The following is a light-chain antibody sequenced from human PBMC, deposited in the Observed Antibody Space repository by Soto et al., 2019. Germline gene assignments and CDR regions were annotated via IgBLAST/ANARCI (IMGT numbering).Light chain of an antibody. CDR2: DVT. CDR3: CSYAGRDTYVV. J-gene: IGLJ2*01. Sequence: QSALTQPASVSGSPGQSITISCTGTSSDVGGYNYVSWYQQHPGKAPKLMIYDVTKWPSGVPDRFSGSKSGNTASLTISGLQAEDEADYSCCSYAGRDTYVVFGGGTKLTVL. V-gene: IGLV2-11*01. CDR1: SSDVGGYNY.